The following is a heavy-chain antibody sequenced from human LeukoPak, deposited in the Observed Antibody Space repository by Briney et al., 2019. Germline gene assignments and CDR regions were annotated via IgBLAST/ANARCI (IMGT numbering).Heavy chain of an antibody. D-gene: IGHD3-10*01. Sequence: GASVKVSCKASGYTFTSYGISWVRQAPGQGLGWMGWISAYNGNTNYAQKLQGRVTMTTDTSTSTAYMELRSLRSDDTAAYYCAREGLVWFGESTESFFDYWGQGTLVTVSS. CDR2: ISAYNGNT. V-gene: IGHV1-18*04. CDR1: GYTFTSYG. J-gene: IGHJ4*02. CDR3: AREGLVWFGESTESFFDY.